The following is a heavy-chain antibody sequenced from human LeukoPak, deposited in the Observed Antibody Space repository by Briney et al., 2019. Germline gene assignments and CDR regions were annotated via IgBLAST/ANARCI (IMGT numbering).Heavy chain of an antibody. V-gene: IGHV7-4-1*02. CDR3: ARRLLWFGEPRFDP. CDR2: INTNTGSP. J-gene: IGHJ5*02. D-gene: IGHD3-10*01. Sequence: ASVKVSCKASGYTFTSYAMNWVRQAPGQGLEWMGWINTNTGSPTYAQGFTGRFVFSLDTSVSTAYLQISGLKAEDTAVNYCARRLLWFGEPRFDPWGQGTLVTVSS. CDR1: GYTFTSYA.